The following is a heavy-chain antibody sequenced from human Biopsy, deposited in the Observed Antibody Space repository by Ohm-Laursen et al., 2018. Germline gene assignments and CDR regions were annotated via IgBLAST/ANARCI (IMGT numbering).Heavy chain of an antibody. J-gene: IGHJ3*01. V-gene: IGHV1-18*01. D-gene: IGHD2-21*02. CDR2: ITADNT. CDR1: GYTFYSYG. CDR3: ARAFGGAYYSYAFDL. Sequence: SVKVSCKASGYTFYSYGITWVRQAPGQGLEWMGWITADNTNSAQKFQGRLTTTTDISTSTAYMDLKGLRSDDTAIYYCARAFGGAYYSYAFDLWGQGTLVTVSS.